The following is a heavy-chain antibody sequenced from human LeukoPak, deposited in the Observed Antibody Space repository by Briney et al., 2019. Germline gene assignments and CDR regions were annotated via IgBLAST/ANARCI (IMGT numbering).Heavy chain of an antibody. J-gene: IGHJ4*02. CDR2: VHLNGAT. CDR1: GGSIITTNW. D-gene: IGHD1-26*01. Sequence: SETLSLTCGVSGGSIITTNWWSWVRQPPGKGLEWIGEVHLNGATNYNPSLESRVSMSIDKSKNQLSLKLSSVTAADTATYYCTRESGAFSPFGFWGQGTLVTVSS. CDR3: TRESGAFSPFGF. V-gene: IGHV4-4*02.